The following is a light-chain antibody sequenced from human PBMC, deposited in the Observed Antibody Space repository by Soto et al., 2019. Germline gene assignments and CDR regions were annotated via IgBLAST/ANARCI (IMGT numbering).Light chain of an antibody. Sequence: DIVLTQSPGTLSLSPGERASLSCRASQSISGSDLAWYQQKPGQAPRLLINAASSRATGIPDRFSGSGSGMDFTLTISSLEPEDFAVYYCQQSGDSQWTFGQGTKVDIK. CDR2: AAS. J-gene: IGKJ1*01. CDR1: QSISGSD. CDR3: QQSGDSQWT. V-gene: IGKV3-20*01.